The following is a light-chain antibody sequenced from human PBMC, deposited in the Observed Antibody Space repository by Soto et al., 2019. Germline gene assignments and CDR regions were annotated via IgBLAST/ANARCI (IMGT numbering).Light chain of an antibody. Sequence: EIVMTQSPGTLSVSTEEGATLSCRASQSVDRNLAWYQQKPVQAPRLLIYGASTRPTGIPDSFSGSGSGTEYSLTISTLQSEDFAVFYCQQYDSWPLTFGGGTKVEIK. CDR3: QQYDSWPLT. CDR2: GAS. J-gene: IGKJ4*01. CDR1: QSVDRN. V-gene: IGKV3D-15*01.